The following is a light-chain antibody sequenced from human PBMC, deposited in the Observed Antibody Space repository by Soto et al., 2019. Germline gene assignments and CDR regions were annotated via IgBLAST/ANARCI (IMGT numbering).Light chain of an antibody. CDR2: GAS. Sequence: EIVLTQSPGTLSLSPGERATLSCRASQSVSSSFLAWYQQKPGQAPRLLIYGASSRATGIPDKFLGSGSGKHFTLTNSRLEPEDLAVYYRQQYGSPPPRPFGQGPKVEI. V-gene: IGKV3-20*01. CDR1: QSVSSSF. J-gene: IGKJ1*01. CDR3: QQYGSPPPRP.